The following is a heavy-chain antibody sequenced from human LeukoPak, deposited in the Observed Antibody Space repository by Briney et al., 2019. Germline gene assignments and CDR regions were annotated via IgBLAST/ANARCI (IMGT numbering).Heavy chain of an antibody. CDR1: GGSISSYY. J-gene: IGHJ6*02. Sequence: PSETLSLTCTVSGGSISSYYWSWIRQPPGKGLEWIGYIYYSGSTNYNPSLKSRVTISVDTSKNQFSLKLSSVTAADTAVYYCARNLGYCSGGSCYKYYYYGMDVWGQGTTVTVSS. V-gene: IGHV4-59*01. D-gene: IGHD2-15*01. CDR3: ARNLGYCSGGSCYKYYYYGMDV. CDR2: IYYSGST.